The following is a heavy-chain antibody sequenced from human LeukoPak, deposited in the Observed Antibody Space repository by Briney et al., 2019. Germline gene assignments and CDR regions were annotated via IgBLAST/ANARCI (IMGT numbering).Heavy chain of an antibody. J-gene: IGHJ4*01. CDR2: IQSDGSYQ. Sequence: GGSLRLSCAASGFTFSRYGMHWVRQAPGKGLEWLAFIQSDGSYQFYGDSVKGRFTISRDNSKNALFLQLNNLRAGDTAVYFCAKEIDYGGSTRSHFDYWGHGALVTVSS. CDR3: AKEIDYGGSTRSHFDY. V-gene: IGHV3-30*02. CDR1: GFTFSRYG. D-gene: IGHD4/OR15-4a*01.